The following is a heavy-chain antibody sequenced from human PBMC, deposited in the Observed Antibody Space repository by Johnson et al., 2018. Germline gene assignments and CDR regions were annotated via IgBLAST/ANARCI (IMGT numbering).Heavy chain of an antibody. Sequence: QVQLVESGAEVKKXGSSVKVSCKASGGTFSSYAINWVRQAPGQGLEWMGGIIPIFGTANYAQKFQGRVTITADESTSTAYVALSSLRSEDTAVYYCAKGGVTAMVPNDYYGMDVWGQGTTVTVSS. CDR2: IIPIFGTA. J-gene: IGHJ6*02. CDR1: GGTFSSYA. CDR3: AKGGVTAMVPNDYYGMDV. V-gene: IGHV1-69*01. D-gene: IGHD5-18*01.